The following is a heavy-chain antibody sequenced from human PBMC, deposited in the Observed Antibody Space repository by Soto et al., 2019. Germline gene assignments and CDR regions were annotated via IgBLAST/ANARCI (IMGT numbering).Heavy chain of an antibody. CDR2: ISGSGGST. CDR3: AGRTVGWYFDL. D-gene: IGHD4-17*01. CDR1: GFTFSSYA. V-gene: IGHV3-23*01. Sequence: EVQLLESGGGLVQPGGSLRLSCAASGFTFSSYAMNWVRQAPGKGLEWVSVISGSGGSTHYADSVKGRFTISRDNSKNTLYLQMNSVRAEDTAVYYCAGRTVGWYFDLWGRGTLVTVSS. J-gene: IGHJ2*01.